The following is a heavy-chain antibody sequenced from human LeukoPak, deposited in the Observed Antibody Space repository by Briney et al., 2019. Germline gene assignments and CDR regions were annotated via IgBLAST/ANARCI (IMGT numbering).Heavy chain of an antibody. J-gene: IGHJ4*02. Sequence: GGSLRLSCAAPGFTFSSYGMHWVRQAPGKGLEWVAFIRYDGSNKYYADSVKGRFTISRDNSNNTLYLQMNSVRAEDTAVYYCARHSDSSGYYFDYWGQGTLVTVSS. V-gene: IGHV3-30*02. CDR3: ARHSDSSGYYFDY. CDR1: GFTFSSYG. CDR2: IRYDGSNK. D-gene: IGHD3-22*01.